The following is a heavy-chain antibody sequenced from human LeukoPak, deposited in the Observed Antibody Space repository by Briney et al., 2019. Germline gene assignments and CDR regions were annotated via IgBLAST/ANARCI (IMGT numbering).Heavy chain of an antibody. CDR1: GYSISRGYY. CDR3: ARVIQYSYYMDV. J-gene: IGHJ6*03. V-gene: IGHV4-38-2*02. CDR2: MFQSRNI. D-gene: IGHD2-21*01. Sequence: SETLSLTCSVSGYSISRGYYWAWIRQPPEKGLEWIVTMFQSRNIYYNSSLKSRVSISLDTSKNQFSLQLSSVTAADTAVYYCARVIQYSYYMDVWGKGTTVTVSS.